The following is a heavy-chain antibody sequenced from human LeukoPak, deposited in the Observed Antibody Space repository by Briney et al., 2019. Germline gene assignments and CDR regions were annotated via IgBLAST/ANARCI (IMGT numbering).Heavy chain of an antibody. J-gene: IGHJ4*02. CDR3: AREGPGIVGATFDY. D-gene: IGHD1-26*01. CDR2: IYSGGST. Sequence: GGSLRLSCAASGFTVSSNYMSWVRQAPGNGLEWVSVIYSGGSTYYADSVKGRFTISRDNSKNTLYLQMNSLRAEDTAVYYCAREGPGIVGATFDYWGQGTLVTVSS. CDR1: GFTVSSNY. V-gene: IGHV3-66*02.